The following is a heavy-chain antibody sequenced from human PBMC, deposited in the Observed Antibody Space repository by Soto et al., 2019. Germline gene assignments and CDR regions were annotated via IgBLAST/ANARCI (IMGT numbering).Heavy chain of an antibody. CDR1: GLSLRTTEVG. CDR2: LYWDDDK. V-gene: IGHV2-5*02. Sequence: QDTLKESGPTLVKPTQTLTLTCTVSGLSLRTTEVGVGWVRQPPGKALEWLALLYWDDDKRYSPSLRSRLTIAKDISEKQVVLTMTNMDTVDTATYYCVQSRCGGDCLEIYSSHAYNGLDVWGQGTTVTVSS. CDR3: VQSRCGGDCLEIYSSHAYNGLDV. J-gene: IGHJ6*02. D-gene: IGHD2-21*02.